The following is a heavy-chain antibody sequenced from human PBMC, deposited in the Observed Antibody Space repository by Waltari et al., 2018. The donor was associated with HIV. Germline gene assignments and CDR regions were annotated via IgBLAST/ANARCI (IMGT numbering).Heavy chain of an antibody. CDR2: IHAGNGNT. J-gene: IGHJ4*02. D-gene: IGHD2-2*01. Sequence: HVQLVQSGAEVEKPGASVKGSCQSSGLSFINHAVRLLLQVLGNSLEWMGWIHAGNGNTEYSQKFQGRVAFTRDKSASTAYLEISSLRSEDTALYYCASNPRECSSFGCYLACFDYWGQGTLVTVSS. CDR3: ASNPRECSSFGCYLACFDY. V-gene: IGHV1-3*01. CDR1: GLSFINHA.